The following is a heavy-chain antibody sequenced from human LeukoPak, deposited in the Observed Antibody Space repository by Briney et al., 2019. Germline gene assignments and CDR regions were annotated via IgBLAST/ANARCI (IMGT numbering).Heavy chain of an antibody. CDR3: ARDGHLYYYDSSGYYHGAFDI. CDR2: MYYSGST. V-gene: IGHV4-61*01. Sequence: SETLSLTCSVSGASVSSGSYYWSWIRQPPGKGLEWIGYMYYSGSTSYNPSLKSRVTISVDTSKKQFSLKLSSVTAADTAVYYCARDGHLYYYDSSGYYHGAFDIWGQGTMVTVSS. D-gene: IGHD3-22*01. J-gene: IGHJ3*02. CDR1: GASVSSGSYY.